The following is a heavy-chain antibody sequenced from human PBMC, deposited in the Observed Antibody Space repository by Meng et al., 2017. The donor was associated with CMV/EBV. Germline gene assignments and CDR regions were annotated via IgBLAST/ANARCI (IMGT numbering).Heavy chain of an antibody. CDR3: ARQRLSGYWYFDL. Sequence: GGSLRLSCAASGFTVSSNYMSWVRQAPGKGLEYVSAISSNGGSTYYADSVKGRFTISRDNTKNTLYLQMGSLRAEDMAVYYCARQRLSGYWYFDLWGRGTLVTVSS. V-gene: IGHV3-64*02. D-gene: IGHD5-24*01. CDR1: GFTVSSNY. CDR2: ISSNGGST. J-gene: IGHJ2*01.